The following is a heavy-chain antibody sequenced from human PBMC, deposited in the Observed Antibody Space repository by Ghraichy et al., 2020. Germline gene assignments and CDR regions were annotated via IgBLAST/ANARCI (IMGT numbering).Heavy chain of an antibody. D-gene: IGHD2-2*01. CDR1: GGSFSGYY. CDR3: ARGRPAPFVVVPAGRRNYYMDV. J-gene: IGHJ6*03. V-gene: IGHV4-34*01. CDR2: INHSGST. Sequence: SETLSLTCAVYGGSFSGYYWSWIRQPPGKGLEWIGEINHSGSTNYNPSLKSRVTISVDTSKNQFSLKLSSVTAADTAVYYCARGRPAPFVVVPAGRRNYYMDVWGKGTTVTVSS.